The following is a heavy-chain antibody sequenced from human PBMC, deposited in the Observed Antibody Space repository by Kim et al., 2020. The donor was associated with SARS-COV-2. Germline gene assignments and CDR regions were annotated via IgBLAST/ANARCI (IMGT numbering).Heavy chain of an antibody. Sequence: SETLSLTCTVSGGSISSGGYYWSWIRQHPGKGLEWIGNILYSGITYYNPSLESRVTISVDTSKNQFSLNLRSVTAADTAVYYCARDARSHYGSGNVIDLWGQGTLVTVSS. CDR2: ILYSGIT. D-gene: IGHD3-10*01. J-gene: IGHJ5*02. V-gene: IGHV4-31*03. CDR3: ARDARSHYGSGNVIDL. CDR1: GGSISSGGYY.